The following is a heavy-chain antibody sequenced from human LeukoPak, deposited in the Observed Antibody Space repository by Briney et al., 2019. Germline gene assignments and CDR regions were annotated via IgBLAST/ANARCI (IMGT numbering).Heavy chain of an antibody. CDR3: AAVFGYCSGGSCYPYYYYGMDV. J-gene: IGHJ6*02. D-gene: IGHD2-15*01. Sequence: SVKVSCKASGFTFTSSAMQWVRQARGQRLEWIGWIVVGSGNTNYAQKFQERVTITRDMSISTAYMELSSLRSEDTAVYYCAAVFGYCSGGSCYPYYYYGMDVWGQGTTVTVSS. CDR1: GFTFTSSA. V-gene: IGHV1-58*02. CDR2: IVVGSGNT.